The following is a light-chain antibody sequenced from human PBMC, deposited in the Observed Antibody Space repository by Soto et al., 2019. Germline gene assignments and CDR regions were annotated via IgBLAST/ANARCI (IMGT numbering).Light chain of an antibody. Sequence: QSVLTQPPSASGSPGQSVTIPCTGTSSDVGGYNYVSWYQQHPGKAHKLMIYEVSKRPSGVPDRFSGSKSGNTASLTVSGLQAEDEADYYCSSYAGSNNYVFGTGTKVTVL. CDR3: SSYAGSNNYV. CDR2: EVS. J-gene: IGLJ1*01. V-gene: IGLV2-8*01. CDR1: SSDVGGYNY.